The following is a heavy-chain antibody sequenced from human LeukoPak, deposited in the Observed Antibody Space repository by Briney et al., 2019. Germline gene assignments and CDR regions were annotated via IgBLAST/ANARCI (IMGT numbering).Heavy chain of an antibody. CDR2: VSYDGSNK. Sequence: GGSLRLSCAASGFTFSSYGMHWVRQAPGKGLEWVAVVSYDGSNKYYADSVKGRFTISRDNSKNTLYLQMNSLRAEDTAVYYCAAPLPGKGRSSSWYSPFYFDYWGQGTLVTVSS. D-gene: IGHD6-13*01. V-gene: IGHV3-30*03. J-gene: IGHJ4*02. CDR3: AAPLPGKGRSSSWYSPFYFDY. CDR1: GFTFSSYG.